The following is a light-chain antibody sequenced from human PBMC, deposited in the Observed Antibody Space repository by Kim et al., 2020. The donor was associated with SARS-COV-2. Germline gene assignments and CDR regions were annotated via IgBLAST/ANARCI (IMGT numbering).Light chain of an antibody. CDR1: QSMDDW. Sequence: TLHASVGNTVTLTCRASQSMDDWLAWYQQKPGKAPKLLIYKASTLASGVPSRFSGSGSGTEFTLTISSLQPDDFATYYCQHYNGYFGQGTKLEI. CDR3: QHYNGY. CDR2: KAS. V-gene: IGKV1-5*03. J-gene: IGKJ2*01.